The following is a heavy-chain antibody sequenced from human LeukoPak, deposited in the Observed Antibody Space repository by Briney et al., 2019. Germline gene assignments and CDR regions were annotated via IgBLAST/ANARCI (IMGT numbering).Heavy chain of an antibody. Sequence: GGSLRLSCAASGFTFSDYYMSWVRQAPGKGLEWVAFISSSGSSIYYADSVRGRVTMSRDNAKNSLYLQLNSMRAEDPAVYYCARKLNPPDSWGPRTLRTVSP. CDR3: ARKLNPPDS. CDR1: GFTFSDYY. J-gene: IGHJ4*02. CDR2: ISSSGSSI. V-gene: IGHV3-11*01. D-gene: IGHD1-14*01.